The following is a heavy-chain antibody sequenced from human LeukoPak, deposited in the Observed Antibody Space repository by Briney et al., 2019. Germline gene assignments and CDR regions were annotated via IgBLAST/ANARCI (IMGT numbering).Heavy chain of an antibody. J-gene: IGHJ4*02. V-gene: IGHV4-39*01. CDR3: AVPHSEQRLPWPLDY. CDR2: IYYTGST. CDR1: GGSISSSSYY. Sequence: SETLSLTCTVSGGSISSSSYYWGWIRQPPGKGLEWIGSIYYTGSTYYNPSLKSRVTISVDTSKNQFSLKLSSVTAADTAVYYCAVPHSEQRLPWPLDYWGQGTLVTVSS. D-gene: IGHD6-25*01.